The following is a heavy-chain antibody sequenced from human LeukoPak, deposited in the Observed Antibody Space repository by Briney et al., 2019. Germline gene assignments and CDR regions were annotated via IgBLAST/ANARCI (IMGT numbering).Heavy chain of an antibody. CDR1: GGSISSYF. V-gene: IGHV4-59*01. Sequence: PSETLSLTCTVSGGSISSYFWSWIRQPPGKGLEWIGYIYYSGSTNYNPSLKSRVTISVDTSKNQFSLKLSSVTAADTAVYYCARDGYDILTGYLYNWFDPWGQGTLVTVSS. J-gene: IGHJ5*02. CDR2: IYYSGST. CDR3: ARDGYDILTGYLYNWFDP. D-gene: IGHD3-9*01.